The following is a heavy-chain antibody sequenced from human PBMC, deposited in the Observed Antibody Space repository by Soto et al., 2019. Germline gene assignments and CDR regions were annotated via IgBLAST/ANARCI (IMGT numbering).Heavy chain of an antibody. CDR3: AKDQASSIAAPTDY. V-gene: IGHV3-30*18. J-gene: IGHJ4*02. Sequence: GGSLRLSCAASGFTFSSYGMHWVRQAPGKGLEWVAVISYDGSNKYYADSVKGRFTISRDNSKNTLYLQMNSLRAEDTAVYYCAKDQASSIAAPTDYWGQGTLVTVSS. CDR2: ISYDGSNK. CDR1: GFTFSSYG. D-gene: IGHD6-6*01.